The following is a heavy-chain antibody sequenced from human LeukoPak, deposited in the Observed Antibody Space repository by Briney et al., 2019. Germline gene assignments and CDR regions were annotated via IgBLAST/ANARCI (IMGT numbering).Heavy chain of an antibody. D-gene: IGHD6-13*01. CDR3: PRVQAAGSGPDY. J-gene: IGHJ4*02. V-gene: IGHV4-61*01. Sequence: PSETLPQTCCDSAGCSFSGISYSRWIRQPPGEGLEWIAYISDSGGSDYNPSLRGRVTISLDTSRNQFSLSLTSLTAADTAGYYCPRVQAAGSGPDYWGQGTLVTVSS. CDR2: ISDSGGS. CDR1: AGCSFSGISY.